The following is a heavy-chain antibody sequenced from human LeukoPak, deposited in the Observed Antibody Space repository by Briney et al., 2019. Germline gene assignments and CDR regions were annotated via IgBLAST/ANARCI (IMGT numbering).Heavy chain of an antibody. J-gene: IGHJ4*02. CDR3: VREDTPATANY. Sequence: GGSLRLSCAASGFNFANHATSWVRQTPGKGLEWVSAISGGGDITYYADTVTGRFTISRDNSKDTLFLQMHSLRPGDTAVYYCVREDTPATANYWGQGTLVTISS. CDR2: ISGGGDIT. V-gene: IGHV3-23*01. CDR1: GFNFANHA. D-gene: IGHD2-21*02.